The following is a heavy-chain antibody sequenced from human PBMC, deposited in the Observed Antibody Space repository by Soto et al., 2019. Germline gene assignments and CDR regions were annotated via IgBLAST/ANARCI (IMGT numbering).Heavy chain of an antibody. CDR3: ARGPSTGDFDY. Sequence: QVQLVQSGAEVKKPGASVKVSCKASGYTFTAYYMHWVRQAPGQGLEWLGWINPNSGGTNCAQKFQGLVTMTRDTSISTVYIELSRLRSDDTAVYYCARGPSTGDFDYWGQGTLVIVSS. CDR2: INPNSGGT. CDR1: GYTFTAYY. V-gene: IGHV1-2*04. J-gene: IGHJ4*02. D-gene: IGHD7-27*01.